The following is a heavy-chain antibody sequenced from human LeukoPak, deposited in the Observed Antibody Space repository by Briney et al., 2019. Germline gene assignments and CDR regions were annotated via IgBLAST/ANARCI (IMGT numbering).Heavy chain of an antibody. CDR3: ARDIEASVSRGWFGP. J-gene: IGHJ5*02. CDR2: IKQDGSEK. Sequence: GGSLRLSCEASGFTFSSYWMSWVRQVPGKGLEWVAHIKQDGSEKYYVDFVKGRFTISRDNAKNSLYLQMDSLRAEDTALYYCARDIEASVSRGWFGPWGQGTLVTVSS. CDR1: GFTFSSYW. V-gene: IGHV3-7*03. D-gene: IGHD1-26*01.